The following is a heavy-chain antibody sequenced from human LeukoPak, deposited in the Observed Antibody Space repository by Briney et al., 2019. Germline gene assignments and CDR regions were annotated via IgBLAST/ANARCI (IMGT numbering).Heavy chain of an antibody. CDR1: GGSISSYY. D-gene: IGHD5-18*01. V-gene: IGHV4-59*01. Sequence: SETLSLTCTVSGGSISSYYWSWIRQPPGKGLEWIGYIYYSGSTNYNPSLKSRVTISVDTSKNQFSLKLSSVTAADTAVYSCARHRSRYSYYMDVWGKGTTVTVSS. CDR3: ARHRSRYSYYMDV. CDR2: IYYSGST. J-gene: IGHJ6*03.